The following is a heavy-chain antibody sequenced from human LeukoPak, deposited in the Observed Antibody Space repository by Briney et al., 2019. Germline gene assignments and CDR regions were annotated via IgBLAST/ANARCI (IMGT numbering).Heavy chain of an antibody. CDR2: ISSSSSYI. D-gene: IGHD4-17*01. V-gene: IGHV3-21*01. J-gene: IGHJ3*02. CDR3: ARGVSDYDAFDI. CDR1: GFTLNSYS. Sequence: PWGSPRLSCAASGFTLNSYSMNWVPPAPGKGLEWGSSISSSSSYIYYADSVKGRFTISRDNAKNSLYLQMNSLRAEDTAVYYCARGVSDYDAFDIWGQGTMVTVSS.